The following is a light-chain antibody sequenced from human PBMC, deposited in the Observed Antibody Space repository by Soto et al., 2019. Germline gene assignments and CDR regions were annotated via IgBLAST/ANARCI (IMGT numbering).Light chain of an antibody. CDR3: SSYTTIKTVV. CDR1: SSDVGGYNY. Sequence: QSALTQPRSVSGSPGQSVTISCTGTSSDVGGYNYVSWYQQYPGKAPKFMIYDVNKRPSGVPDRFSGSKSGNTASLTISGVQPEDEADYHCSSYTTIKTVVFGGGTKLTVL. J-gene: IGLJ2*01. V-gene: IGLV2-11*01. CDR2: DVN.